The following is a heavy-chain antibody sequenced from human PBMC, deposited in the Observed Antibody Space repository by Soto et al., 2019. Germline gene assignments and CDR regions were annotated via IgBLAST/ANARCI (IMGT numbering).Heavy chain of an antibody. CDR3: ARDDSSGYYYPYYFDY. D-gene: IGHD3-22*01. Sequence: PGGSLRLSCAASGFTFSSYAMSWVRQAPGKGLEWVSATSGSGGSTYYADSVKGRFTISRDNSKNTLYLQMNSLRAEDTAVYYCARDDSSGYYYPYYFDYWGQGTLVTVSS. J-gene: IGHJ4*02. CDR2: TSGSGGST. CDR1: GFTFSSYA. V-gene: IGHV3-23*01.